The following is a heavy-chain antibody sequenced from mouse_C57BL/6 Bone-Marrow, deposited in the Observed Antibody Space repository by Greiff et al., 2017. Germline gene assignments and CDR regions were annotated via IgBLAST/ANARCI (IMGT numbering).Heavy chain of an antibody. V-gene: IGHV1-82*01. J-gene: IGHJ3*01. D-gene: IGHD2-5*01. CDR1: GYAFSSSW. CDR2: IYPGDGDT. CDR3: ESEGHYSNYLAWFAY. Sequence: QVQLKESGPELVKPGASVKISCKASGYAFSSSWMNWVKQRPGKGLEWIGRIYPGDGDTNYNGKFKGKATLTADKSSSTAYLQLSSLTSEDSAVYFFESEGHYSNYLAWFAYWGQGTLVTVSA.